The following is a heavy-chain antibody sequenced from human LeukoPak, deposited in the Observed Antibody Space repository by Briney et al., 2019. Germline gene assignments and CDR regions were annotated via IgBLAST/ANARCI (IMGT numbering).Heavy chain of an antibody. Sequence: SETLSLTCTVSGGSISTYYWSWIRQPPGKGLEWIGYIYYSGSTKYNPSLKSRVTISVDTSKNQFSLKLSSVTAADTAVYYCARDGYSGNDGLWGQGTLVTVSS. CDR2: IYYSGST. CDR3: ARDGYSGNDGL. CDR1: GGSISTYY. V-gene: IGHV4-59*01. D-gene: IGHD5-12*01. J-gene: IGHJ4*02.